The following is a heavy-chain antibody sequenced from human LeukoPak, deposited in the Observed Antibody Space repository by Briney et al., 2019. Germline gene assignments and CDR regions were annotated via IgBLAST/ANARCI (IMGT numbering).Heavy chain of an antibody. V-gene: IGHV1-69*05. CDR2: IIPIFGTA. CDR1: GGTFSSYA. D-gene: IGHD3-3*01. CDR3: ASVYDFSGWYYYYYMDV. J-gene: IGHJ6*03. Sequence: SVKVSCKASGGTFSSYAISWVRQATGQGLEWRGGIIPIFGTANYAQKFQGRVTITTDESTSTAYMELSSLRSEDTAVYYCASVYDFSGWYYYYYMDVWGKGTTVTVSS.